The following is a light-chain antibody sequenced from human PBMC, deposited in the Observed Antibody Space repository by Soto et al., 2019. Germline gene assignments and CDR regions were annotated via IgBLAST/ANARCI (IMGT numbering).Light chain of an antibody. CDR1: QSVRSGY. J-gene: IGKJ4*01. V-gene: IGKV3-20*01. CDR3: QQYGNSPLT. Sequence: EIVLTQSPGTLSLSPGERATLSCRASQSVRSGYFAWYQQKPGQAPRLLIFAVSSRATGIPDRFSGTGSGTDFTLTISRLEPEDFALYYYQQYGNSPLTFGGGTKVDIK. CDR2: AVS.